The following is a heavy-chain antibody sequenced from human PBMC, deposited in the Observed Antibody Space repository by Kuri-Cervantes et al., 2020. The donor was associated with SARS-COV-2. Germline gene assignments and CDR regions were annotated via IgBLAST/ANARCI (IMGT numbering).Heavy chain of an antibody. CDR2: INPDGSYT. D-gene: IGHD3-3*01. Sequence: GESLKISCAASGFTFSGHWIHWVRQAPGKGLVWVSRINPDGSYTNNADSVKGRFTLSRDNAKNMLFLQMNSLRAEDAAVYYCAKGVYYDFWSGYYDYYYGMDVWGQGTTVTVSS. J-gene: IGHJ6*02. CDR3: AKGVYYDFWSGYYDYYYGMDV. CDR1: GFTFSGHW. V-gene: IGHV3-74*01.